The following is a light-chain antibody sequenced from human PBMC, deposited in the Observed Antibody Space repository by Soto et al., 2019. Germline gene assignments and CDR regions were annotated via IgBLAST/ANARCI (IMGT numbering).Light chain of an antibody. V-gene: IGKV2-28*01. Sequence: DIVMTQSPLSLPVTPGEPASISCRSSQSLLHSNGYNYLDWYLQKPGQSPQLLIYLGSNRSSGVPDRFSGSGSGTDFTLKISRVEAEDVGVYYCMQALQTPLFTLGPGTKVDI. CDR3: MQALQTPLFT. J-gene: IGKJ3*01. CDR1: QSLLHSNGYNY. CDR2: LGS.